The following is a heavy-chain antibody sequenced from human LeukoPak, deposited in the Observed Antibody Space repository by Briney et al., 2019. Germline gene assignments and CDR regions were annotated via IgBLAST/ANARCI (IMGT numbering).Heavy chain of an antibody. D-gene: IGHD3-22*01. J-gene: IGHJ4*02. V-gene: IGHV4-31*03. CDR3: ARDVTYYYDSSGGGFDC. Sequence: SQTLSLTCTVSGGSISSGGYYWSWIRQHPGKGLEWIGYIYYSGSTYYNPSLKSRVTISVDTSKNQFSLKLSSVTAADTAVYYCARDVTYYYDSSGGGFDCWGQGTLVTVSS. CDR2: IYYSGST. CDR1: GGSISSGGYY.